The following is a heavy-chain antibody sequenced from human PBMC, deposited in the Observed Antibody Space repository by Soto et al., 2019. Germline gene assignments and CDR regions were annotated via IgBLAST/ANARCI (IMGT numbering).Heavy chain of an antibody. CDR3: ARGGRQHRYYNYGMDV. D-gene: IGHD6-13*01. V-gene: IGHV4-34*01. CDR2: INHSGST. CDR1: GGSFIGYY. J-gene: IGHJ6*02. Sequence: SETLSLTCAVYGGSFIGYYWSWIRQPPGKGLEWIGEINHSGSTNYSPSLKSRVTISVDTSKNQFSLKLSSVTAADTAVYYCARGGRQHRYYNYGMDVWGQGTTVTVSS.